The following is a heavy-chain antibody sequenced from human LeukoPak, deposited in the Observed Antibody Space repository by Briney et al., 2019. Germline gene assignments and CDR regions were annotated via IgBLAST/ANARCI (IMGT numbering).Heavy chain of an antibody. J-gene: IGHJ4*02. CDR3: ARDLGLDC. CDR2: ISSFSNTI. Sequence: GGSLRLSCVAPGFTFSSYTMNWVRQAPGKELEWISYISSFSNTIYYADSVKGRFTISRDNAKNSLYLQMNSLRAEDTAVYYCARDLGLDCWGQGTLVTVSS. D-gene: IGHD7-27*01. CDR1: GFTFSSYT. V-gene: IGHV3-48*04.